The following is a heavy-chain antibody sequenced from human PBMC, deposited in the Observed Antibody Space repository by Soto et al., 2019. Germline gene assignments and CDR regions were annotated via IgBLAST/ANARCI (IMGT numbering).Heavy chain of an antibody. J-gene: IGHJ6*03. D-gene: IGHD3-16*02. CDR2: INHSGST. CDR3: ASLWGSYRGYYYYYMDV. CDR1: GGSFSGYY. Sequence: QVQLQQWGAGLLKPSETLSLTCAVYGGSFSGYYWSWIRQPPGKGLEWIGEINHSGSTNYNPSLKSRVTISVDTTKNQFSLQLSSVTAADTAVYYCASLWGSYRGYYYYYMDVWGKGTTVTVSS. V-gene: IGHV4-34*01.